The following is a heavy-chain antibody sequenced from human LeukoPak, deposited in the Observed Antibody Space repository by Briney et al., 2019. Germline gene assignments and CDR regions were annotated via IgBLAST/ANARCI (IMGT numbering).Heavy chain of an antibody. Sequence: PGGSLRLSCAASGFTFDDYAMHWVRQAPGKGLEWVSGISWNSGSIGYADSVKGRFTISRDNAKNSLYLQMNSLRAEDTALYYCAKEGSRITMVRGVDGMDVWGQGTTVTVSS. D-gene: IGHD3-10*01. CDR1: GFTFDDYA. V-gene: IGHV3-9*01. CDR2: ISWNSGSI. CDR3: AKEGSRITMVRGVDGMDV. J-gene: IGHJ6*02.